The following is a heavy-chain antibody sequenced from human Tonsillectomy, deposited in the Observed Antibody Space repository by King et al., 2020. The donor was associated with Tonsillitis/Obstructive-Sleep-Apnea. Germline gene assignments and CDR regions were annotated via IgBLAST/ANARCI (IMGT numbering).Heavy chain of an antibody. J-gene: IGHJ6*02. Sequence: VQLVESGGGVVQPGRSLRLSCAASGFTFSNYAVHWVRQAPGKGLEWVAVISYDGSNKDYGDSVKGRLTISRDNSKNTLFLQMNSPKTEDTAVYYCARDYQGVYAMDVWGQGTTVTVSS. D-gene: IGHD3-16*02. CDR1: GFTFSNYA. V-gene: IGHV3-30*04. CDR2: ISYDGSNK. CDR3: ARDYQGVYAMDV.